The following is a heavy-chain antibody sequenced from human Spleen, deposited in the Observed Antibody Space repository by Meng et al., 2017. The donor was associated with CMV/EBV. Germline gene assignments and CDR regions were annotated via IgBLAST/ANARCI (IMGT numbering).Heavy chain of an antibody. J-gene: IGHJ4*02. Sequence: RISCAASGFTFSSYGMSWVRQAPGKGLEWVSVIYSGGSNTYYADSVKGRFTISRDNSKNTLYLQMNNLRAEDTAVYYCAKGWSRFDYWGQGTLVTVSS. V-gene: IGHV3-23*03. D-gene: IGHD1-26*01. CDR2: IYSGGSNT. CDR3: AKGWSRFDY. CDR1: GFTFSSYG.